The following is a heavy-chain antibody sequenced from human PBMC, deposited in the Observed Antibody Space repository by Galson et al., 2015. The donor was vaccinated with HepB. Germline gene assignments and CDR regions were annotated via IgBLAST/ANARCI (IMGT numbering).Heavy chain of an antibody. V-gene: IGHV1-46*01. CDR3: AREKFFTYYFDY. CDR2: ISPSDGAV. Sequence: SCKATGYIFTTYNIQWERLAPGQGLEWMGRISPSDGAVHYAQEFQGRVTMTRDTSTSTVYMDLSSLASEDTAVYYCAREKFFTYYFDYWGQGTLVTVSS. J-gene: IGHJ4*02. CDR1: GYIFTTYN. D-gene: IGHD3-3*01.